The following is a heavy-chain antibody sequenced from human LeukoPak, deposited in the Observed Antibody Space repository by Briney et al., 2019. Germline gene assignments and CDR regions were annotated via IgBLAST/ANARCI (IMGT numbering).Heavy chain of an antibody. CDR3: ARDNSVRDEAWWFNP. D-gene: IGHD5-24*01. Sequence: GGSLRLSCAASGFTFSSYGMSWVRQAPGKGLEWVSAISGSGGSTYYADSVKGRFTISRDNSKNTLYLQMNSLRSEDTAVYYCARDNSVRDEAWWFNPWGQGTLVTVSS. CDR1: GFTFSSYG. V-gene: IGHV3-23*01. J-gene: IGHJ5*02. CDR2: ISGSGGST.